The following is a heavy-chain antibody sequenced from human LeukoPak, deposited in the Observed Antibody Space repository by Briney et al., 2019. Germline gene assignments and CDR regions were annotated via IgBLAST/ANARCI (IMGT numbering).Heavy chain of an antibody. CDR1: GGSISSYC. J-gene: IGHJ5*02. CDR2: IYYSGST. CDR3: ARYALPGWFDP. V-gene: IGHV4-59*01. D-gene: IGHD2-2*01. Sequence: SETLSLTCTVSGGSISSYCWSWIRQPPGKGLEWIGYIYYSGSTNYNPSLKSRVTISVDTSKNQFSLKLSSVTAADTAVYYCARYALPGWFDPWGQGTLVTVSS.